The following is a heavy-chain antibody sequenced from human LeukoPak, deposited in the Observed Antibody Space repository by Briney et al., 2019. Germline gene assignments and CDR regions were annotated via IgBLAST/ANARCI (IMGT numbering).Heavy chain of an antibody. D-gene: IGHD4-23*01. CDR1: GFTFSSYS. V-gene: IGHV3-48*01. CDR3: AREGGYGGWYNWFDP. CDR2: ISSSSSTI. Sequence: GGSLRLSCAASGFTFSSYSMNWVRQAPGKGLEWVSYISSSSSTIYYADSVKGRFTISRDNAKNSLYLQMNSLRAEDTAVYYCAREGGYGGWYNWFDPWGQGTLVTVSS. J-gene: IGHJ5*02.